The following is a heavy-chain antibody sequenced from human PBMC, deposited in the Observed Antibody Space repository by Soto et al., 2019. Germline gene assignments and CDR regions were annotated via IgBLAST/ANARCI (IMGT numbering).Heavy chain of an antibody. J-gene: IGHJ4*02. CDR1: GGSFSGYY. V-gene: IGHV4-34*01. CDR2: INHSGST. CDR3: ARAGYCSGGSCYSVDY. Sequence: QVQLQQWGAGLLKPSETLSLTCAVYGGSFSGYYWSWIRQPPGKGLEWIGEINHSGSTNYNPSLKSRVTISVDTSKNQFSLKLSSVTAAVTAVYYCARAGYCSGGSCYSVDYWGQGTLVTVSS. D-gene: IGHD2-15*01.